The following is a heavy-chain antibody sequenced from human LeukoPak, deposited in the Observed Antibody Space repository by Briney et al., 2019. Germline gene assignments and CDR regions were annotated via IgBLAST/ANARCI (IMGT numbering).Heavy chain of an antibody. V-gene: IGHV3-23*01. CDR2: ISGSGGST. J-gene: IGHJ5*02. Sequence: GGSLRLSCTASGFTFSSYAMSWVRQAPGKGLEWVSAISGSGGSTYYADSVKGRFTISRDNSKNTLYLQMNSLRAEDTAVYYCATEYYDFWSGYLNWFDPWGQGTLVTVSS. CDR3: ATEYYDFWSGYLNWFDP. D-gene: IGHD3-3*01. CDR1: GFTFSSYA.